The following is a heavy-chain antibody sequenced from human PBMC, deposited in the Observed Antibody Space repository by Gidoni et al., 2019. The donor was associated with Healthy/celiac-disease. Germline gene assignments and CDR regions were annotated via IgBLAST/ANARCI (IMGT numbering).Heavy chain of an antibody. CDR2: ISYDGSNK. Sequence: QVQLVESGGGVVQPGRSLRLSCAASGFTFSSYGMPWVRQAPGKGLEWVAVISYDGSNKYYADSVKGRFTISRDNSKNTLYLQMNSLRAEDTAVYYCAKDSSTAASYYYYYGMDVWGQGTTVTVSS. CDR1: GFTFSSYG. V-gene: IGHV3-30*18. CDR3: AKDSSTAASYYYYYGMDV. D-gene: IGHD6-13*01. J-gene: IGHJ6*02.